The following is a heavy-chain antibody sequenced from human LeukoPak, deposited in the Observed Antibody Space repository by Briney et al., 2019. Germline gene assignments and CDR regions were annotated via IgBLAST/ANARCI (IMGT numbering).Heavy chain of an antibody. J-gene: IGHJ3*02. CDR3: ARQTPIPAFDI. CDR1: GFTFSSYA. CDR2: ISYDGSNK. V-gene: IGHV3-30*04. Sequence: GGSLRLSCAASGFTFSSYAMHWVRQAPGKGLEWVAVISYDGSNKYYADSVKGRFTISRDNSKNTLYLQMNSLRAEDTAVYYCARQTPIPAFDIWGQGTMVTVSS.